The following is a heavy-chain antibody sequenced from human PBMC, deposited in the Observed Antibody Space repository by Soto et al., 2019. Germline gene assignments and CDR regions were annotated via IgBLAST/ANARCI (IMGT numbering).Heavy chain of an antibody. J-gene: IGHJ3*02. CDR2: ISGSGGIT. D-gene: IGHD6-13*01. Sequence: GESLKISCAASGFTFSSHAMNWVRQAPGKGLEWVSSISGSGGITHYADSVKGRFTISRDNPNNTLYLRMNSLRADDTAVYYCVKRQLALSDDGFDIWGQGTMVTVS. V-gene: IGHV3-23*01. CDR3: VKRQLALSDDGFDI. CDR1: GFTFSSHA.